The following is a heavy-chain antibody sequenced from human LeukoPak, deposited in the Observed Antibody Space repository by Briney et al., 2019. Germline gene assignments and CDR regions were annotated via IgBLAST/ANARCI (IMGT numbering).Heavy chain of an antibody. CDR2: ISSSGSTI. CDR3: ARPRNYYYYYMDV. Sequence: GGSLRLSCAASGFTFSDYHMSWIRQAPGKGLEWVSYISSSGSTIYYADSVKGRFTISRDNAKNSLYLQMNSLRAEDTAVYYCARPRNYYYYYMDVWGKGTTVTVSS. CDR1: GFTFSDYH. J-gene: IGHJ6*03. V-gene: IGHV3-11*04.